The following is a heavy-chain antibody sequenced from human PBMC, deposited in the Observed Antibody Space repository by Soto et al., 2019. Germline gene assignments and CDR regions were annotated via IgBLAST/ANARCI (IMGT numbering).Heavy chain of an antibody. CDR3: ARETETGNPERGYYYYYMDV. CDR2: IYYSGST. Sequence: SETLSLTCTVSGGSISSYYWSWIRQPPGKGLEWIGYIYYSGSTNYNPSLKSRVTISVDTSKNQFSLKLSSVTAADTAVDYCARETETGNPERGYYYYYMDVWGKGTTVTVSS. J-gene: IGHJ6*03. CDR1: GGSISSYY. V-gene: IGHV4-59*01. D-gene: IGHD1-1*01.